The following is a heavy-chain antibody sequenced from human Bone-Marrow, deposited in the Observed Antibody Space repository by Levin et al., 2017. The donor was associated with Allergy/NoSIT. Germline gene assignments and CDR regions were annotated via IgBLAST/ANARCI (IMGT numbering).Heavy chain of an antibody. D-gene: IGHD2-2*01. Sequence: GESLKISCKASGYTFTGYYMHWVRQAPGQGLEWMGRINPNSGGTNYAQKFQGRVTMTRDTSISTAYMELSRLRSDDTAVYYCASGGLGYCSSTSCYVLKGIYMDVWGKGTTVTVSS. V-gene: IGHV1-2*06. J-gene: IGHJ6*03. CDR2: INPNSGGT. CDR3: ASGGLGYCSSTSCYVLKGIYMDV. CDR1: GYTFTGYY.